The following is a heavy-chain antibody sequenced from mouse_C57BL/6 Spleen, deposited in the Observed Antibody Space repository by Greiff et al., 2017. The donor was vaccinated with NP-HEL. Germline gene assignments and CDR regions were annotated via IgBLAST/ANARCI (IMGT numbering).Heavy chain of an antibody. Sequence: EVQLQQSGPELVKPGASVKISCKASGYSFTGYYMNWVKQSPEKSLEWIGEINPSTGGTTYNQKFKAKATLTVDKSSSTAYMQLKSLTSEDSAVYYCARRIYDGYYYAMDYWGQGTSVTVSS. CDR1: GYSFTGYY. D-gene: IGHD2-3*01. CDR2: INPSTGGT. J-gene: IGHJ4*01. CDR3: ARRIYDGYYYAMDY. V-gene: IGHV1-42*01.